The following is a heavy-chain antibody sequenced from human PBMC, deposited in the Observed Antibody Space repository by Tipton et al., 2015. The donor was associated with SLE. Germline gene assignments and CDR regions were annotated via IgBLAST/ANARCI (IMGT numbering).Heavy chain of an antibody. CDR1: GGSISSGGYY. CDR2: IYYSGST. Sequence: TLSLTCTVSGGSISSGGYYWSWIRQHPGKGLEWIGYIYYSGSTYYNPSLKSRVTISLDTSKNQFSLKLSSVTAADTAVYYCARESEGDWGPFFDSWGQGTLVTVSS. D-gene: IGHD2-21*02. CDR3: ARESEGDWGPFFDS. V-gene: IGHV4-31*03. J-gene: IGHJ4*02.